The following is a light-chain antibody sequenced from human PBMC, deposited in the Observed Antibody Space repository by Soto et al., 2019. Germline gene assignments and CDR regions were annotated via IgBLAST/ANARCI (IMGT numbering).Light chain of an antibody. CDR2: DTS. CDR1: QSVSSN. J-gene: IGKJ2*01. V-gene: IGKV3-15*01. Sequence: EIVMTQSPGTLSVSPGESATLSCRASQSVSSNLAWYQQKPGQAPRLLIYDTSTRATGVPARFSGSGSGTAFTLTISSLQSEDFAVYYCQQYNNWPLTFGQGTKLEIK. CDR3: QQYNNWPLT.